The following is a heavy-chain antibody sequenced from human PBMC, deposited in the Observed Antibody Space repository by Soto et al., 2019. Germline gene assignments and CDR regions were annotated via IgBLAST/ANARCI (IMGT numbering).Heavy chain of an antibody. CDR2: IYHSGST. Sequence: SETLSLTCAVSGGSISSSNWWSWVRQPPGKGLEWIGEIYHSGSTNYNPSLKSRVTISVDKSKNQFSLKLSSVTAADTAVYYCARVNYGSGGYPEYYFDYWGQGTLVTVSS. V-gene: IGHV4-4*02. J-gene: IGHJ4*02. D-gene: IGHD3-10*01. CDR3: ARVNYGSGGYPEYYFDY. CDR1: GGSISSSNW.